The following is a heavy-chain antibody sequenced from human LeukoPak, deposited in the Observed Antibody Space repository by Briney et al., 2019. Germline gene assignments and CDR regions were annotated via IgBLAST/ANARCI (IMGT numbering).Heavy chain of an antibody. CDR2: INWNSGTI. J-gene: IGHJ6*02. D-gene: IGHD1-26*01. Sequence: GRSLRLSCAASGFTFDDYAMYWVRQAPGKGLEGVSGINWNSGTIGYADSVKGRFTISRDNAKNSLYLQMISLRTEDTALYYCAKDRLGNKRDYSYGMDVWGQGTTVTVSS. CDR1: GFTFDDYA. V-gene: IGHV3-9*01. CDR3: AKDRLGNKRDYSYGMDV.